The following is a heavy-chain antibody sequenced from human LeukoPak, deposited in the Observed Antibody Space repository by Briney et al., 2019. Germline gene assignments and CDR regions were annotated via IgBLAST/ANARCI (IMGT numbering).Heavy chain of an antibody. J-gene: IGHJ6*03. D-gene: IGHD3-10*01. CDR2: IYSGGST. CDR1: GFTVSSNY. CDR3: ASGSGSYRTPYYYMDV. Sequence: PGGSLRLSCAASGFTVSSNYMSWVRQAPGKGLEWVSVIYSGGSTYYADSVKGRFTISRDNSKNTLYLQMNSLRAEDTAVYYCASGSGSYRTPYYYMDVGGTGTTVTVSS. V-gene: IGHV3-53*01.